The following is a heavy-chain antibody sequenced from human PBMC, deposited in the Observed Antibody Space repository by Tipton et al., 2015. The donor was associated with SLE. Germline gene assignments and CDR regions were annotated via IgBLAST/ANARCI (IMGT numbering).Heavy chain of an antibody. Sequence: TLSLTCTVSGGSISSSSYYRGWIRQPPGKGLEWIGSIYYSGSTYYNPSLKSRVTISVDTSKNQFSLKLSSVTAADTAVYYCARGDWYFDLWGRGTLVTVSS. V-gene: IGHV4-39*07. CDR1: GGSISSSSYY. CDR3: ARGDWYFDL. J-gene: IGHJ2*01. CDR2: IYYSGST.